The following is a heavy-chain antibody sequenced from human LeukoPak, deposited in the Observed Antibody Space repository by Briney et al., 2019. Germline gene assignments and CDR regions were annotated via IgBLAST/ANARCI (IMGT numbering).Heavy chain of an antibody. D-gene: IGHD6-19*01. CDR3: ARSRQWLIGGIDY. J-gene: IGHJ4*02. CDR2: IDNNGGT. CDR1: GGSISSYY. Sequence: SETLSLTCTVSGGSISSYYWSWIRQPAGKGLEWIGYIDNNGGTNYNPSLKSRVTISVDTSKKNQFSLKLNSVTAADTAVYYCARSRQWLIGGIDYWGQGTLVTVSS. V-gene: IGHV4-59*01.